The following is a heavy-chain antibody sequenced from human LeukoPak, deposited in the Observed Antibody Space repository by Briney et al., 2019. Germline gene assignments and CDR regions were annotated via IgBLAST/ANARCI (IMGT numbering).Heavy chain of an antibody. Sequence: GGSLRLSCAASGFTFSNAWMSWVRQAPGKGLEWVGRIKSKTDGGTTDYAAPVKGRFTISRDDPKNTLYLQMNSLKTEDTAVYYCTTDWDYDFWSGSAGTDYWGQGTLVTVSS. CDR2: IKSKTDGGTT. V-gene: IGHV3-15*01. CDR1: GFTFSNAW. J-gene: IGHJ4*02. D-gene: IGHD3-3*01. CDR3: TTDWDYDFWSGSAGTDY.